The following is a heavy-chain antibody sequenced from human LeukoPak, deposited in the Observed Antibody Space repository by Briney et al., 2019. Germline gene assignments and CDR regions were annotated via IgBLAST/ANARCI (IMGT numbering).Heavy chain of an antibody. CDR2: IHYSDGA. Sequence: SETLSLTCAVSGGSISNSCYYWAWIRQPPGKGLEYIGIIHYSDGALYDPSLQSRATIFVDTHKNQFSLKLSSVTAADTAVYYCARRRAAAGPFDYWGQGTLVTVSS. D-gene: IGHD6-13*01. V-gene: IGHV4-39*01. CDR3: ARRRAAAGPFDY. CDR1: GGSISNSCYY. J-gene: IGHJ4*02.